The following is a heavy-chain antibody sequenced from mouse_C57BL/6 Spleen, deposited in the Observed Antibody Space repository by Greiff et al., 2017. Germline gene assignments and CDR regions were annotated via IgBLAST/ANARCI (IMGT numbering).Heavy chain of an antibody. V-gene: IGHV1-74*01. CDR3: ANGAQATDYAMDY. CDR2: IHPSDSDT. D-gene: IGHD3-2*02. Sequence: VQLQQPGAELVKPGASVKVSCKASGYTFTSYWMHWVKQRPGQGLEWIGRIHPSDSDTNYNQKFKGKATLTVDTSSSTAYMQLSSLTSEDSAVYYCANGAQATDYAMDYWGQGTSVTVSS. J-gene: IGHJ4*01. CDR1: GYTFTSYW.